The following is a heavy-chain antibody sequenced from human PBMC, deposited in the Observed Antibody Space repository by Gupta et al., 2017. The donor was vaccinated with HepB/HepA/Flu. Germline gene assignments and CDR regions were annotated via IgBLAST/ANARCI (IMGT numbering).Heavy chain of an antibody. J-gene: IGHJ4*02. CDR1: GFTFSGSA. CDR3: TTAESGYVDY. V-gene: IGHV3-73*01. CDR2: IRDKANSYAT. Sequence: EVQLVESGGGLVQPGGSLQLSCAASGFTFSGSAMDWVRQASGKGLEWVGRIRDKANSYATAYAASVKGRFTISRDDSENTAYLQMNSLKTEDTAMYYCTTAESGYVDYWGQGTLVTVSS. D-gene: IGHD1-26*01.